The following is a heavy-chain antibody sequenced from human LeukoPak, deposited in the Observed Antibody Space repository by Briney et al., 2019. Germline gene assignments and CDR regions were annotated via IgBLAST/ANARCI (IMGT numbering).Heavy chain of an antibody. V-gene: IGHV5-51*01. J-gene: IGHJ4*02. Sequence: GESLQISCKGSGSRFTSYWIGWVRQMPGKGPEWRGIIYPGDSDTSYSPSFQGQVTLSADKSINTAYLQWSSLKASDTAMYFCARRQGCSSTSCPPDYWGQGTLVTVSP. D-gene: IGHD2-2*01. CDR2: IYPGDSDT. CDR1: GSRFTSYW. CDR3: ARRQGCSSTSCPPDY.